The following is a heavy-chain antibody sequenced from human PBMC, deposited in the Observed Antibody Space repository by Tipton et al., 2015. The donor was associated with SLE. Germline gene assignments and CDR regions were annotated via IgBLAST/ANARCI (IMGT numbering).Heavy chain of an antibody. J-gene: IGHJ4*02. D-gene: IGHD6-13*01. CDR3: ARDLGTEFDY. V-gene: IGHV4-39*02. Sequence: WIRQPPGKGLEWIGSIYYSGSTNYNPSLKSRVTISVDTSKNQFSLKLSSVTAADTAVYYCARDLGTEFDYWGQGTLVTVSS. CDR2: IYYSGST.